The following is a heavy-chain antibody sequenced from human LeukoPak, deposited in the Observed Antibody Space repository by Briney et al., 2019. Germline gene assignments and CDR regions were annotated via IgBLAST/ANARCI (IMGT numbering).Heavy chain of an antibody. CDR1: GCTFTSYA. V-gene: IGHV7-4-1*02. Sequence: ASVKVSCKASGCTFTSYAMNWVRQAPGQGLEWMGWINTNTGNPTYAQGFTGRFVFSLDTSVSTAYLRISSLKAEDTAVYYCARDGEMATIRNGFDPWGQGTLVTVSS. D-gene: IGHD5-24*01. J-gene: IGHJ5*02. CDR2: INTNTGNP. CDR3: ARDGEMATIRNGFDP.